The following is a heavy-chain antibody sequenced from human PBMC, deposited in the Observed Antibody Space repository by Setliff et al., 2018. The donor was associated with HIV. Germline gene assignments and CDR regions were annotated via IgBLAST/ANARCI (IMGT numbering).Heavy chain of an antibody. J-gene: IGHJ6*02. V-gene: IGHV3-21*01. D-gene: IGHD2-8*01. CDR1: GFNFSTHT. CDR2: ISSTDTYI. Sequence: GGSLRLSCAASGFNFSTHTMNWIRQAPGKGLEWVSSISSTDTYIYYADSMKGRFTISRANAKNSLYLQMNSLRAEDTDVYFCARPTNIDTLSYGSHTFYTYYYGLDVWGQGTTVTVSS. CDR3: ARPTNIDTLSYGSHTFYTYYYGLDV.